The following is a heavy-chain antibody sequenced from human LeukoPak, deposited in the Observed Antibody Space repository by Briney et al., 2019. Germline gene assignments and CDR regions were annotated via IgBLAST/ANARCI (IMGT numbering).Heavy chain of an antibody. V-gene: IGHV3-48*03. CDR3: AELGITMIGGV. Sequence: PGGSLRLSCAASGFTFSSYEMNWVRQAPGQELEWVSYISSSGSTIYYADSVKGRFTISRDNAKNSLYLQMNSLRAEDTAVYYCAELGITMIGGVWGKGTTVTISS. CDR1: GFTFSSYE. D-gene: IGHD3-10*02. CDR2: ISSSGSTI. J-gene: IGHJ6*04.